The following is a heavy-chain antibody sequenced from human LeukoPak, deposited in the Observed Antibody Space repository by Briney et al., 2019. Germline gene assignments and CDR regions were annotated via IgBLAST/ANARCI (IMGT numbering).Heavy chain of an antibody. D-gene: IGHD6-13*01. CDR1: GYSFTSYW. V-gene: IGHV5-51*01. J-gene: IGHJ3*02. CDR2: IYPGDSDT. Sequence: GESLKISCKGSGYSFTSYWIGWVRQMPGKGLEWMGIIYPGDSDTRYSPSFQGQVTISADKSISTAYLQWSSLKASDTAMYYCARHLLAAAGTLDAFDIWGQGTMVTVSS. CDR3: ARHLLAAAGTLDAFDI.